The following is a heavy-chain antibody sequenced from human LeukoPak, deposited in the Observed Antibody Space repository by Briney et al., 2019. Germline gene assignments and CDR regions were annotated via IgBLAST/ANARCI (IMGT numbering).Heavy chain of an antibody. J-gene: IGHJ4*02. CDR3: ARGSIEFDY. Sequence: GGSLRLSCAASGFTFSSYSMNWVRQAPGKGLEWVSYISSSSSTIYYADSVKGRFTISRDNSKNTLYLQMNSLRAEDTAVYYCARGSIEFDYWGQGTLVTVSS. D-gene: IGHD3-10*01. CDR2: ISSSSSTI. V-gene: IGHV3-48*01. CDR1: GFTFSSYS.